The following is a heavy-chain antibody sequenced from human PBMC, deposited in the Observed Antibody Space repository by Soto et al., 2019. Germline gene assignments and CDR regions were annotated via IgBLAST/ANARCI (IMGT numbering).Heavy chain of an antibody. J-gene: IGHJ6*02. D-gene: IGHD3-3*01. CDR3: AREDYDFWSGHIAPYYGMDV. Sequence: GSSVKVSCKASGYTFTSYGISWVRQAPGQGLEWMGWISAYNGNTNYAQKLQGRVTMTTDTSTSTAYMELRSLRSDDTAVYYCAREDYDFWSGHIAPYYGMDVWGQGTTVTVSS. CDR1: GYTFTSYG. V-gene: IGHV1-18*01. CDR2: ISAYNGNT.